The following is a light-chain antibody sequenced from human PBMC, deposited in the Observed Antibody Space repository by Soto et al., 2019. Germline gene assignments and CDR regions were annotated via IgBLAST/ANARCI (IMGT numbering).Light chain of an antibody. CDR2: GVT. V-gene: IGLV2-14*01. CDR3: TSYTTSSALNYV. Sequence: QSVLTQPASVSGSPGQSITISCTGTSSDVGAYNYVSWYQQYPGKAPKLMIYGVTNRPSGVSNRFSGSKSGNTASLTISGLQAEDEADYYCTSYTTSSALNYVFGTGTKVTVL. J-gene: IGLJ1*01. CDR1: SSDVGAYNY.